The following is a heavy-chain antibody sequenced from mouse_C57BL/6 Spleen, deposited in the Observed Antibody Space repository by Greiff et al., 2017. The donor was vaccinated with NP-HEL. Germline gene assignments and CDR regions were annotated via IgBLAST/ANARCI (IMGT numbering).Heavy chain of an antibody. CDR1: GYTFTSYW. CDR3: ARRGLRYLDY. V-gene: IGHV1-50*01. CDR2: IDPSDSYT. J-gene: IGHJ2*01. D-gene: IGHD1-1*01. Sequence: QVQLQQPGAELVKPGASVKLSCKASGYTFTSYWMQWVKQRPGQGLEWIGEIDPSDSYTNYNQKFKGKATLTVDTSSSTAYVQLSSLTSEDSAVYYCARRGLRYLDYWGQGTTLTVSS.